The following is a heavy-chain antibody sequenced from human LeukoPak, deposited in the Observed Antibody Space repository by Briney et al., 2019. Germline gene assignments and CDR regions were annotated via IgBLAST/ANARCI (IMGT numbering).Heavy chain of an antibody. CDR1: GGSISSYY. CDR3: ARSEGLERRFNWFDP. Sequence: SETLSLTCTVSGGSISSYYWSWIRQPPGKGLEWIGYIYYSGSTNYNPSLKSRVTTSVDTSKNQFSLKPSSVTAADTAVYYCARSEGLERRFNWFDPWGQGTLVTVSS. D-gene: IGHD1-1*01. J-gene: IGHJ5*02. CDR2: IYYSGST. V-gene: IGHV4-59*08.